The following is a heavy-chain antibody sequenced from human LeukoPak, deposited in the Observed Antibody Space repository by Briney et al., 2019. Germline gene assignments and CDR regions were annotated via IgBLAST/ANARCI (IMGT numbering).Heavy chain of an antibody. J-gene: IGHJ4*02. Sequence: GGSLRLSCAASGFTFSSYSMNWVRQAPGKGLEWVSYISSSSSTIYYADSAKGRFTISRDNAKNSLYLQMNSLRDEDTAVYYCARSHYDYIWGSYPRALYFDYWGQGTLVTVSS. V-gene: IGHV3-48*02. D-gene: IGHD3-16*02. CDR2: ISSSSSTI. CDR1: GFTFSSYS. CDR3: ARSHYDYIWGSYPRALYFDY.